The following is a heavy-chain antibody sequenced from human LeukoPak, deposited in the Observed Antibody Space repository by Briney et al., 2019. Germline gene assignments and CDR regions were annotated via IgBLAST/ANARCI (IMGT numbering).Heavy chain of an antibody. D-gene: IGHD2/OR15-2a*01. J-gene: IGHJ5*02. CDR2: IRYDGSNK. V-gene: IGHV3-30*02. CDR1: GFIFSDYS. CDR3: AKDQAQPTFQYFWFDP. Sequence: GGSLRLSCAASGFIFSDYSMNWVRQAPGKGLEWVAFIRYDGSNKYYADSVKGRFTISRDNSKNTLYLQMNSLRAEDTAVYYCAKDQAQPTFQYFWFDPWGQGTLVIVSS.